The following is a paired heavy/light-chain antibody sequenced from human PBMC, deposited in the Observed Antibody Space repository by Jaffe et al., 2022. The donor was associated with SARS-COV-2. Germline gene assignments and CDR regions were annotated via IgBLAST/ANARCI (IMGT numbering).Heavy chain of an antibody. Sequence: DVQLLESGGNLVQPGGSLRLSCAASGFTFSSYAMTWVRQAPGKGLEWVSVISSGGGSAYYTDSVKGRFTTSRDNSKNTLYLQMNSLRAEDTAVYYCAKDTRTGGPRAFDPWGQGTLVIVSS. CDR1: GFTFSSYA. CDR2: ISSGGGSA. D-gene: IGHD7-27*01. CDR3: AKDTRTGGPRAFDP. V-gene: IGHV3-23*01. J-gene: IGHJ5*02.
Light chain of an antibody. Sequence: DIQMTQSPSSLSASVGGTVTITCRASQGISDYLAWYQQKPGKAPRLLIYAASTLQSGVPSRFSGSGSGTDFTLTVTSLQPEDVATYYCQKYNSAPFTFGPGTTVDIK. CDR1: QGISDY. CDR2: AAS. J-gene: IGKJ3*01. V-gene: IGKV1-27*01. CDR3: QKYNSAPFT.